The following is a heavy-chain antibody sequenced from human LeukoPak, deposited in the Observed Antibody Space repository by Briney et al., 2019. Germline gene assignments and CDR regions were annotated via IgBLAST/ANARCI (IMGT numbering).Heavy chain of an antibody. CDR2: IYYSGST. CDR1: GGSFSGYY. CDR3: ARGARGYSGYDPRTCWFDP. V-gene: IGHV4-59*01. D-gene: IGHD5-12*01. J-gene: IGHJ5*02. Sequence: SETLSLTCAVYGGSFSGYYWSWIRQPPGKGLDWIGYIYYSGSTNYNPSLKSRVTISVDTSKNQFSLKLSSVTAADTAVYYCARGARGYSGYDPRTCWFDPWGQGTLVTVSS.